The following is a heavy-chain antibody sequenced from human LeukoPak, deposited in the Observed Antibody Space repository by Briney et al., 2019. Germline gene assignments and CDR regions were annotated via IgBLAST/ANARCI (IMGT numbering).Heavy chain of an antibody. CDR2: IYYSGSS. J-gene: IGHJ4*02. V-gene: IGHV4-59*08. CDR3: ARQAYGSGNEELDY. Sequence: PSETLSLTCTVSGGSISSFYWTWIRQPPGKGLEWIGYIYYSGSSNYNPSLKSRVTISADTSKNQISLRLTSVTAADTAVYYCARQAYGSGNEELDYWGQGTLVTVSS. D-gene: IGHD3-10*01. CDR1: GGSISSFY.